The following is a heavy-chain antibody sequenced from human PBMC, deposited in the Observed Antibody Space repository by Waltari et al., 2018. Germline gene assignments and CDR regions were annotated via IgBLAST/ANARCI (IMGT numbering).Heavy chain of an antibody. CDR2: IYYSGGT. CDR3: ARGGGDWIWFDP. D-gene: IGHD2-21*02. J-gene: IGHJ5*02. V-gene: IGHV4-59*01. CDR1: GGSISSYY. Sequence: QVQLQESGPGLVKPSETLSLTCTVSGGSISSYYWSWIRQPPGKGLEWIGYIYYSGGTNYNPSLKSRVTISVDTSKNQFSLKLSSVTAADTAVYYCARGGGDWIWFDPWGQGTLVTVSS.